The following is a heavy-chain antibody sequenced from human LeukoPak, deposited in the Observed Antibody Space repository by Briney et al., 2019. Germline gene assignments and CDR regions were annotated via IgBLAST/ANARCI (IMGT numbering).Heavy chain of an antibody. V-gene: IGHV4-59*05. CDR2: IYYSGST. CDR3: ARHEELLRNFDY. CDR1: GGSISGYY. Sequence: SETLSLTCTVSGGSISGYYWSWIRQPPGKGLEWIGSIYYSGSTYYNPSLKSRVTTSVDTSKNQFSLKLSSVTAADTAVYYCARHEELLRNFDYWGQGTLVTVSS. D-gene: IGHD1-26*01. J-gene: IGHJ4*02.